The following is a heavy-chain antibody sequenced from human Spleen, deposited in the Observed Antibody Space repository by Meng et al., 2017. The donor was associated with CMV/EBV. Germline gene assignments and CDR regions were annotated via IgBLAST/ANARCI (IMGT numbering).Heavy chain of an antibody. V-gene: IGHV1-69*04. CDR2: IIPILGIA. J-gene: IGHJ6*02. Sequence: SVKVSCKASGGTFSSYTISWVRQAPGQGLEWMGRIIPILGIANYAQKFQGRVTITADKSTSTAYMELSSLRSEDTAVYYCARDYPLYCSGGSCYSDPNYYYGMDVWGHGTTVTVSS. CDR3: ARDYPLYCSGGSCYSDPNYYYGMDV. D-gene: IGHD2-15*01. CDR1: GGTFSSYT.